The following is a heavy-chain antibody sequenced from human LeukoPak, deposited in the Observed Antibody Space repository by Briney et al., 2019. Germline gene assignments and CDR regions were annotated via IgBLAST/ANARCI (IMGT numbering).Heavy chain of an antibody. V-gene: IGHV4-30-4*08. D-gene: IGHD5-18*01. CDR3: AGGDSYGIYYYYMDV. CDR2: IYYSGST. Sequence: PSETLSLTCTVSGGSISSGDYYWSWIRQPPGKGQEWIGYIYYSGSTYYNPSLKSRVTISVDTSKNQFSLKLSSVTAADTAVYYCAGGDSYGIYYYYMDVWGKGTTVTVSS. J-gene: IGHJ6*03. CDR1: GGSISSGDYY.